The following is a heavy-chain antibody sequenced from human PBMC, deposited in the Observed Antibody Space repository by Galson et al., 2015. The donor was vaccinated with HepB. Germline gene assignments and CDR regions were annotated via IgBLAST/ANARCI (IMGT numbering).Heavy chain of an antibody. Sequence: SLRLSCAASGFTFSNYGMHWVRQAPGKGLEWVAAISYDGSNKYYADSVKGRFTISRDNSKNTLYLQMNSLRAEDTALYYCAKDPYLYSALAGTMAGFDYWGQGTLV. V-gene: IGHV3-30*18. CDR3: AKDPYLYSALAGTMAGFDY. CDR2: ISYDGSNK. J-gene: IGHJ4*02. D-gene: IGHD6-19*01. CDR1: GFTFSNYG.